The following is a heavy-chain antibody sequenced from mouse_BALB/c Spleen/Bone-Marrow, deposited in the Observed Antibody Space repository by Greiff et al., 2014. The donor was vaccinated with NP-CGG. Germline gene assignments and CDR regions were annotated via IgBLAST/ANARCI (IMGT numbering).Heavy chain of an antibody. CDR1: GFNIKDTY. CDR2: IDPANGNT. Sequence: EVQLQQSGAELVKPGASVKSSCTASGFNIKDTYMHWVKQRPEQGLEWIGRIDPANGNTKYDPKFQGKATITADTSSNTAYLQHNSLTSEDTAVHYCARYYYGTRYYFDYWGQGTTLTVSS. V-gene: IGHV14-3*02. J-gene: IGHJ2*01. D-gene: IGHD1-1*01. CDR3: ARYYYGTRYYFDY.